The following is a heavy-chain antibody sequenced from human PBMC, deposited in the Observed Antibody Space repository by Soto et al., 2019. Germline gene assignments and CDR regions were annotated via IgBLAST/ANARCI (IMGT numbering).Heavy chain of an antibody. CDR1: GFTFNTYG. CDR3: ARADCTGAYCYSWPFNYGVDV. V-gene: IGHV3-33*01. Sequence: QVQLVESGGGVAQPGGSLRLYCTTSGFTFNTYGMHWVRQAPGKGLEWVAIIWYDGSNKYYADSVKGRFTISRDNSKNTLYLKMNSLRAEDTALYYCARADCTGAYCYSWPFNYGVDVWGQGTTVTVSS. D-gene: IGHD2-15*01. CDR2: IWYDGSNK. J-gene: IGHJ6*02.